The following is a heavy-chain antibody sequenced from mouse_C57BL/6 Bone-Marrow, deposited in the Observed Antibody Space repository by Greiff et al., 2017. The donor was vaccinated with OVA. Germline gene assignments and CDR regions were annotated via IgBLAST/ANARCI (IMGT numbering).Heavy chain of an antibody. Sequence: QVQPQQSGAELVRPGASVTLSCKASGYTFTDYEMHWVKQTPVHGLEWIGAIDPETGGTAYNQKFKGKAILTADKSSSTAYMELRSLTSEDSAVYYCTTTIVTLGAYWGQGTLVTVSA. CDR2: IDPETGGT. J-gene: IGHJ3*01. D-gene: IGHD2-5*01. CDR3: TTTIVTLGAY. CDR1: GYTFTDYE. V-gene: IGHV1-15*01.